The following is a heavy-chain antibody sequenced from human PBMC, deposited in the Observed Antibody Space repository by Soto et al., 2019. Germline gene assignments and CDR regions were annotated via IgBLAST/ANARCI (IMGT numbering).Heavy chain of an antibody. CDR2: INWNGVST. J-gene: IGHJ4*02. V-gene: IGHV3-20*04. CDR1: GFTFDDYD. D-gene: IGHD3-22*01. Sequence: GGSLRLSCAASGFTFDDYDMTRVHQVPGKGLEWVSGINWNGVSTGYADSVKGRFTISRDNAKNSLYLQMNSLRPEDTALYYCASGDYYDSTTYYPFDYWGQGTLVTVSS. CDR3: ASGDYYDSTTYYPFDY.